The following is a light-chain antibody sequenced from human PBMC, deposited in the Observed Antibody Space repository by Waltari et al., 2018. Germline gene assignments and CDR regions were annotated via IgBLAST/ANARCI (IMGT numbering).Light chain of an antibody. CDR3: ATWDDSLSGV. CDR2: KKN. Sequence: QSVLTQPPSASGSPGQTITISCSGSTSHIGGNDVYCCQHLPGTAPKPLINKKNRRPSGVSERFSGSKSVTSASLAISGLRSEDEAYYYCATWDDSLSGVFGGGTKLTVL. J-gene: IGLJ3*02. CDR1: TSHIGGND. V-gene: IGLV1-47*01.